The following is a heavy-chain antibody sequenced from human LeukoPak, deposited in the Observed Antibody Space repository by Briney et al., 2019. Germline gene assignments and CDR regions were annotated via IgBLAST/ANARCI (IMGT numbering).Heavy chain of an antibody. V-gene: IGHV3-30*18. CDR3: AKDVVGARYNYFDY. Sequence: PGGSLRLSCAASGFTFSSYGMHWVSQAPGKGLEWEAVISYDGSSKYYGDSVKGRFTISRDNSKNTLYLQMNSLRPEDTAVYYCAKDVVGARYNYFDYWGQGTLVTVSS. D-gene: IGHD1-26*01. CDR2: ISYDGSSK. CDR1: GFTFSSYG. J-gene: IGHJ4*02.